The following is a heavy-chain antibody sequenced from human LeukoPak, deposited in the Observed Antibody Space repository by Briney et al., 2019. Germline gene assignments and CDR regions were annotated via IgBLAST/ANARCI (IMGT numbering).Heavy chain of an antibody. D-gene: IGHD1-26*01. CDR3: ARPSRRSYNAFDI. V-gene: IGHV3-48*03. Sequence: GGSLRLSCAASGFTFSSYEMNWVRQAPGKGLEWVSYISSSGSTIYYADSVKARFTISRDNAKNSLYLQMNSLRAEDTAVYYCARPSRRSYNAFDIWGQGTMVTVSS. J-gene: IGHJ3*02. CDR1: GFTFSSYE. CDR2: ISSSGSTI.